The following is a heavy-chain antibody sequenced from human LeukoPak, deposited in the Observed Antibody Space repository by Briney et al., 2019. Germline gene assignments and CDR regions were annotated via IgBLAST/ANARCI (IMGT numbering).Heavy chain of an antibody. CDR3: AKDPQTKYYYDSSGPGDY. Sequence: GGSLRLSCAASGFTFSSYAMSWVGQAPGKGLEWVSAISGRGGSTYYADSVKGRFTISRDNSKNTLYLQMNSLRAEDTAVYYCAKDPQTKYYYDSSGPGDYWGQGTLVTVSS. D-gene: IGHD3-22*01. V-gene: IGHV3-23*01. CDR2: ISGRGGST. CDR1: GFTFSSYA. J-gene: IGHJ4*02.